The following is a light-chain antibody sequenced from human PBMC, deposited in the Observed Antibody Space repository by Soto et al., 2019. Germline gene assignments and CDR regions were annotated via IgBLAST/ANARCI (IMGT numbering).Light chain of an antibody. CDR2: GAS. J-gene: IGKJ5*01. Sequence: ENGVTQSPGTVPMSIGERATLSCRARQSVAESNLNLYQQKPGQAPRLLIYGASIRATGIPDRFSGSGSETDFTLTISRLEPEDFALYYCQQYASSAPITCGQGTRLEIK. CDR3: QQYASSAPIT. V-gene: IGKV3-20*01. CDR1: QSVAESN.